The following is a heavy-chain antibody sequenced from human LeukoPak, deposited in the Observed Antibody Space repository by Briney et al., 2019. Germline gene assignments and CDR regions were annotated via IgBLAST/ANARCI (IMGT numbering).Heavy chain of an antibody. D-gene: IGHD1-26*01. Sequence: GGSLRLSCAASGFTFSSYGMSWVRQAPGKGLEWVSAISGSGGTTYYADSVKGRFTISRDNSMNTLYLQMNSLRAEDTAVYSCAKDRLGALLYFDSWGQGTLVAVSS. V-gene: IGHV3-23*01. J-gene: IGHJ4*02. CDR3: AKDRLGALLYFDS. CDR2: ISGSGGTT. CDR1: GFTFSSYG.